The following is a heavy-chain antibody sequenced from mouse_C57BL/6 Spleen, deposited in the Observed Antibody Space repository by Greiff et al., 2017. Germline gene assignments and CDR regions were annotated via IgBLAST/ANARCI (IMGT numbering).Heavy chain of an antibody. V-gene: IGHV1-82*01. CDR2: IYPGDGDT. CDR3: ARPMVTTLYYYAMDY. J-gene: IGHJ4*01. Sequence: VQLQQSGPELVKPGASVKISCKASGYAFSSSWMNWVKQRPGKGLEWIGRIYPGDGDTNYNGKLKGKATLTADKSSSTAYMQLSSLTSEDSAVYFCARPMVTTLYYYAMDYWGQGTSVTVSS. D-gene: IGHD2-3*01. CDR1: GYAFSSSW.